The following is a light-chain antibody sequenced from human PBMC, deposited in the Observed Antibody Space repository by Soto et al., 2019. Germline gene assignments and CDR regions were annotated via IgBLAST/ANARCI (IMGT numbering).Light chain of an antibody. CDR3: LLFYSGPRV. CDR1: TGPVTSGHF. J-gene: IGLJ3*02. Sequence: QAVVTQEPSLTVSPGGTVTLTCGSSTGPVTSGHFPYWFQQKPGQAPRTLIYDASNKESWTPARFSGSLVGGKAALTLSGAQPEDEAEYYCLLFYSGPRVFGGGTKLTVL. CDR2: DAS. V-gene: IGLV7-46*01.